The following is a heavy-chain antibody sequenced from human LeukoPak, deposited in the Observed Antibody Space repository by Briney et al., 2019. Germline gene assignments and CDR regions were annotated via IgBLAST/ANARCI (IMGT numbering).Heavy chain of an antibody. V-gene: IGHV4-34*01. D-gene: IGHD5-18*01. J-gene: IGHJ4*02. CDR2: INHSGST. Sequence: KPSETLSLTCAVYGGSFSGYYWSWIRQPPGKGLEWIGEINHSGSTNYNPSLKGRVTISVDTSKNQFSLKLSSVTAADTAVYYCARGQDTAMVADYWGQGTLVTVSS. CDR3: ARGQDTAMVADY. CDR1: GGSFSGYY.